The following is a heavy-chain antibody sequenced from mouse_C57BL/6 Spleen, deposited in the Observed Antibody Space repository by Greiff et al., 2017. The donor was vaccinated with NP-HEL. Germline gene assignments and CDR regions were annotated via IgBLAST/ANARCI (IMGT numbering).Heavy chain of an antibody. CDR3: AGDAMDY. V-gene: IGHV5-17*01. J-gene: IGHJ4*01. CDR1: GFTFSDYG. Sequence: EVQLVESGGGLVKPGGSLKLSCAASGFTFSDYGMHWVRQAPEKGLEWVAYISSGISTIYYADTVKGRFTISRDNAKNTLFLQRTSLRSEDTAMYYCAGDAMDYWGQGTSVTVSS. CDR2: ISSGISTI.